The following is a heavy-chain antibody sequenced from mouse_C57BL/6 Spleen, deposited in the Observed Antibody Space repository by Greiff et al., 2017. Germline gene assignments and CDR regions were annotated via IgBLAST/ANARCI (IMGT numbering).Heavy chain of an antibody. V-gene: IGHV1-69*01. CDR1: GYTFTSYW. Sequence: QVQLQQPGAELVMPGASVKLSCKASGYTFTSYWMHWVKQRPGQGLEWIGEIDPSDSYTNYNQKFKGKSPLTVDKSSSTAYMQLSSLTSEDSAVYYCARSYYGSSYDAMDYWGQGTSVTVSS. D-gene: IGHD1-1*01. J-gene: IGHJ4*01. CDR3: ARSYYGSSYDAMDY. CDR2: IDPSDSYT.